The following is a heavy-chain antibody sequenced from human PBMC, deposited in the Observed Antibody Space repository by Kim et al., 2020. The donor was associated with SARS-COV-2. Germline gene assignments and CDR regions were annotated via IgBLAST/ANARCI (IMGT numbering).Heavy chain of an antibody. Sequence: GESLKISCKGSGYSFTSYWISWVRQMPGKGLEWMGRIDPSDSYTNYSPSFQGHVTISADKSISTAYLQWSSLKASDTAMYYCARQGRGYFDWLSTYGMDVWGQGTTVTVSS. CDR3: ARQGRGYFDWLSTYGMDV. CDR2: IDPSDSYT. V-gene: IGHV5-10-1*01. CDR1: GYSFTSYW. D-gene: IGHD3-9*01. J-gene: IGHJ6*02.